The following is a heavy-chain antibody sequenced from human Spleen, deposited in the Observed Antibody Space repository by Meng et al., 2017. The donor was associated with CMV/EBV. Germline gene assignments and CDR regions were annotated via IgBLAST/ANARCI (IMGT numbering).Heavy chain of an antibody. CDR2: IYSGGTTT. CDR3: AKAGIVGAARPDVFNY. V-gene: IGHV3-23*03. CDR1: GFTFSSYA. Sequence: GESLKISCAASGFTFSSYAMSWVRQAPGKGLEWVSLIYSGGTTTYYADSVKGRVTISRDNSKNTLYLQMNSLRAEDTGLYYCAKAGIVGAARPDVFNYWGQGTLVTVSS. J-gene: IGHJ4*02. D-gene: IGHD6-6*01.